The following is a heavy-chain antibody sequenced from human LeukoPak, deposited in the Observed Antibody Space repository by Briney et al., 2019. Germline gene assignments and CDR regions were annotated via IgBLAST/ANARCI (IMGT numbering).Heavy chain of an antibody. CDR3: ARTRYYYNSRSYGAPYYFDY. J-gene: IGHJ4*02. CDR2: INHSGST. V-gene: IGHV4-38-2*02. Sequence: SETLSLTCTVSGYSISSGYYWGWIRQPPGKGLEWIGEINHSGSTNYNPSLKSRVTISVDTSKNQFSLKLSSVTAADTAVYYCARTRYYYNSRSYGAPYYFDYWGQGTLVTVSS. D-gene: IGHD3-10*01. CDR1: GYSISSGYY.